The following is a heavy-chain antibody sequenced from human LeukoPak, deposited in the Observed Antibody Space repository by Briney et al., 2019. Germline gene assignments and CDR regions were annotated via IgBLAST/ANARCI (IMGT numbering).Heavy chain of an antibody. D-gene: IGHD3-16*02. V-gene: IGHV1-18*01. Sequence: GASVKVSCKASDYIFTSYGISWVRQAPGQGLEWMGWISAYNGNTNYAQKFQGRVTMTTDTSTGTAYMELRSLRSDDTAVYYCARDLFLSQLGSYRFDYWGQGTLVTVSS. CDR2: ISAYNGNT. CDR3: ARDLFLSQLGSYRFDY. J-gene: IGHJ4*02. CDR1: DYIFTSYG.